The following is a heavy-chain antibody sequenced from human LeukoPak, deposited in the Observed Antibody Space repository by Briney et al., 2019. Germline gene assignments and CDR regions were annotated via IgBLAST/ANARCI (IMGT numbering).Heavy chain of an antibody. CDR1: GGSISSYY. V-gene: IGHV4-4*07. D-gene: IGHD3-22*01. CDR3: AREVGTSYYDSREYFDY. Sequence: RSSETLSLTCTVSGGSISSYYWSWIRQPAGKGLEWIGRIYTSGSTNYNPSLKSRVTMSVDTSKNQFSLKLSSVTAADTAVYYCAREVGTSYYDSREYFDYWGQGTLVTVSS. CDR2: IYTSGST. J-gene: IGHJ4*02.